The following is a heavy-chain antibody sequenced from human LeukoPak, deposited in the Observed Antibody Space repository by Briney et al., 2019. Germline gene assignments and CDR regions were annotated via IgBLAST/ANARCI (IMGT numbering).Heavy chain of an antibody. CDR2: IYHSGST. Sequence: SGTLSLTCAVSGGSISSSNWWSWVRQPPGKGLEWIGEIYHSGSTNYNPSLKSRVTISVDKSKNQFSLKLSSATAADTAVYYCARSGIVATIYFDYWGQGTLVTVSS. CDR1: GGSISSSNW. CDR3: ARSGIVATIYFDY. D-gene: IGHD5-12*01. V-gene: IGHV4-4*02. J-gene: IGHJ4*02.